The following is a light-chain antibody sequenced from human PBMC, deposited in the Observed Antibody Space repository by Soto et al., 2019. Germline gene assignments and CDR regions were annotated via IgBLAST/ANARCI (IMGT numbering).Light chain of an antibody. CDR3: SSYASSGGHNYV. Sequence: QSVLTQPASISGSPGQSINISFTGTSNDIGGYDSVSWYQQSPAKVPRLIIYEITNRPSGISNRLSGSKSGNTASLTISGLQAEDEAVYFCSSYASSGGHNYVFATGTKVTVL. CDR1: SNDIGGYDS. V-gene: IGLV2-14*01. CDR2: EIT. J-gene: IGLJ1*01.